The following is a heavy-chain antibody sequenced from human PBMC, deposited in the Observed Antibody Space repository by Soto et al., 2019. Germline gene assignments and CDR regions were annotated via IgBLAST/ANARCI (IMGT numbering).Heavy chain of an antibody. CDR1: GFTFSSYW. CDR3: ARVPLRYYYDSSGHNWFDP. J-gene: IGHJ5*02. Sequence: EVQLVESGGGLVQPGESLRLSCAASGFTFSSYWMHWVRQAPGKGLVWVSRINSDGSSTSYADSVKGRFTISRDNAKNTLYLQMNSLRAEDTAVYYCARVPLRYYYDSSGHNWFDPWGQGTLVTVSS. D-gene: IGHD3-22*01. V-gene: IGHV3-74*01. CDR2: INSDGSST.